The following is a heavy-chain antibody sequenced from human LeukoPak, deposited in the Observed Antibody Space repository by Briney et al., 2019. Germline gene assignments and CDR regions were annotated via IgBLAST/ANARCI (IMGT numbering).Heavy chain of an antibody. V-gene: IGHV1-69*13. CDR3: VREPSSNWFDP. Sequence: EASVKVSCKASGGTFSSYAISWVRQAPGQGLEWMGGIIPIFGTANYAQKFQGRVTITADESTSTAYMELSSLRSEDTAVYYCVREPSSNWFDPWGQGTLVTVSS. CDR1: GGTFSSYA. J-gene: IGHJ5*02. CDR2: IIPIFGTA.